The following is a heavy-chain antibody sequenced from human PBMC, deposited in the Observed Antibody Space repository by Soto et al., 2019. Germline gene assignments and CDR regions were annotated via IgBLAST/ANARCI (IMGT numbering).Heavy chain of an antibody. CDR3: VANWNAGPFTI. J-gene: IGHJ3*02. Sequence: HLQLRESGPGQVKPSESLSLTCTVSGDSINSATLYWGWIRQSPGKELKWIGSIYYSGTDYYNPSLESRAAISLDTSKNQFTLRLNSVTATDTAVYYCVANWNAGPFTIWGPGTTVSVSS. V-gene: IGHV4-39*01. CDR1: GDSINSATLY. D-gene: IGHD1-1*01. CDR2: IYYSGTD.